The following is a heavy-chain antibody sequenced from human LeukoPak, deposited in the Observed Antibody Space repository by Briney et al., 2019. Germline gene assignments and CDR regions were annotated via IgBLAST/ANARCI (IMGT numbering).Heavy chain of an antibody. J-gene: IGHJ6*03. Sequence: SETQSLTCTVSGGSISSYYWSWIRQPAGKGLEWIGRIYTSGSTNYNPSLKSRVTMSVDTSKNQFSLKLSSVTAADTAVYYCARVEEAYGSGRRENYYYYYMDVWGKGTTVTISS. D-gene: IGHD3-10*01. CDR2: IYTSGST. CDR3: ARVEEAYGSGRRENYYYYYMDV. CDR1: GGSISSYY. V-gene: IGHV4-4*07.